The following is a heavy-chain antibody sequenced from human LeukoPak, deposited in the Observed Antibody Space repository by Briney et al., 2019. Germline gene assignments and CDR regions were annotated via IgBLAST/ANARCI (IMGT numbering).Heavy chain of an antibody. CDR1: GGTFSSYT. J-gene: IGHJ4*02. CDR3: ARAKDTVVVPAAFYFDY. CDR2: IIPILGIA. D-gene: IGHD2-2*01. Sequence: SVKVSCKASGGTFSSYTISWVRQAPGQGLEWMGRIIPILGIANYAQKFQGRVTITADKSTSTAYMELSSLRSDDTAVYYCARAKDTVVVPAAFYFDYWGQGTLVTVSS. V-gene: IGHV1-69*02.